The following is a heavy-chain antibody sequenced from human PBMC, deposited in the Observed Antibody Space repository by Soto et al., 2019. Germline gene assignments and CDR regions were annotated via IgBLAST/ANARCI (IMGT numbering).Heavy chain of an antibody. V-gene: IGHV3-30-3*01. CDR2: ISYDGSNK. CDR3: AGGDNYYALGV. D-gene: IGHD2-15*01. Sequence: QLQLVESGGGVVQPGTSLRLSCTASGSTFSNYIMHWVRQAPGKGLDWVAFISYDGSNKDYADSVEGRFTISRDNSKSTLYLQLSSLRPVDTAVYYCAGGDNYYALGVWGQGTTVTVSS. CDR1: GSTFSNYI. J-gene: IGHJ6*02.